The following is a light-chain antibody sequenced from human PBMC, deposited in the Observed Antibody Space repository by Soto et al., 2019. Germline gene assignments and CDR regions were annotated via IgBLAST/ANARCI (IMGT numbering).Light chain of an antibody. CDR2: GAS. J-gene: IGKJ5*01. CDR3: WRSPGSPSK. V-gene: IGKV3-20*01. Sequence: EIILTQSPDTLSLSPGGRATLSCRASQTVSSNYLAWCQQRPGQAPRLLIYGASTRAAGIPDRFSGSGSGTDFTHTITKLEREDSGVYVCWRSPGSPSKFGRGTRLEIK. CDR1: QTVSSNY.